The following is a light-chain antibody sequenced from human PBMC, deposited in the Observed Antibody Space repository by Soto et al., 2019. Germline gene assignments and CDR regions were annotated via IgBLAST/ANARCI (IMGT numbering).Light chain of an antibody. CDR1: SSHIGDYNY. J-gene: IGLJ1*01. Sequence: QSALTQPASVSGSPGQSITISCTGTSSHIGDYNYVSWYQQHPGEAPKLVIYEVSHRPSGISNRFSGSKSGNTASLTISGLQAEDEADYYCSSFRSSNNPYVFGTGTKVTVL. CDR3: SSFRSSNNPYV. CDR2: EVS. V-gene: IGLV2-14*01.